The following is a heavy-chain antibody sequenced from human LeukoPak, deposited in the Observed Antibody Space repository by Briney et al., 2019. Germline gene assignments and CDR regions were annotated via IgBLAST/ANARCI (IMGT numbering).Heavy chain of an antibody. CDR1: GFTFGDYA. D-gene: IGHD3-9*01. Sequence: GESLRLSCTASGFTFGDYAMSWFRQAPGKGLEWVGLIRSKAYGGTTEYTASVKGGFTISRDDSKSIAYLQMNSLKTEDTAVYYCTRRYFDSSPDAFDIWGQGTMVTISS. V-gene: IGHV3-49*01. CDR3: TRRYFDSSPDAFDI. CDR2: IRSKAYGGTT. J-gene: IGHJ3*02.